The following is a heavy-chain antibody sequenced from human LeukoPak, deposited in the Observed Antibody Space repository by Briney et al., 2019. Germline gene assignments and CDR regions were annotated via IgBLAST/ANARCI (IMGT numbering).Heavy chain of an antibody. D-gene: IGHD2-2*01. CDR3: ARDMRDIVVVPAANGPAFDI. V-gene: IGHV3-7*01. J-gene: IGHJ3*02. CDR2: IKGDGSEK. CDR1: GFIFSGYW. Sequence: PGGSLRLSCAASGFIFSGYWMSWVRQAPGKGLEWVANIKGDGSEKYYVDSVKGRFTISRDNAKNSLYLQMNSLRAEDTAVYYCARDMRDIVVVPAANGPAFDIWGQGTMVTVSS.